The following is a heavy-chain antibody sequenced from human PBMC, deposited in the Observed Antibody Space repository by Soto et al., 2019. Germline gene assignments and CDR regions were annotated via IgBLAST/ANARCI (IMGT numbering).Heavy chain of an antibody. J-gene: IGHJ4*02. CDR3: ARDARNADYDY. CDR1: GFTFSTHA. CDR2: IHGTRSII. Sequence: EVQLVESGGGLVQPGGSLRLSCAVSGFTFSTHAMNWVRQAPGKGLEWVAYIHGTRSIIYYADSVKGRFTISRDNAKNSLFLQMDSLRDEDTAVYYCARDARNADYDYWDQGTLVTVSS. V-gene: IGHV3-48*02. D-gene: IGHD3-16*01.